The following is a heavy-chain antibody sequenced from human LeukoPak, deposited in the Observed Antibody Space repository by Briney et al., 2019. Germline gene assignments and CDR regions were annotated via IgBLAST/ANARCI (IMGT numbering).Heavy chain of an antibody. CDR1: GVTISSYY. Sequence: SETLSLTCTASGVTISSYYWSWIRQPAGKGLEWIGRIYTSGSTNYNPSLKSRVTMSVDTSKNPFSLKLSSVTAADTAVYYCTRVGATRGDYYYYYMDVWGKGTTVTVSS. CDR3: TRVGATRGDYYYYYMDV. V-gene: IGHV4-4*07. CDR2: IYTSGST. J-gene: IGHJ6*03. D-gene: IGHD1-26*01.